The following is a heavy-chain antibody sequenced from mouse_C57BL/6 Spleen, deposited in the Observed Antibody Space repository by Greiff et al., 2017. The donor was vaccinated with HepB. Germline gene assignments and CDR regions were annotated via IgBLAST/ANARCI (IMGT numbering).Heavy chain of an antibody. Sequence: QVQLKQPGAELVRPGSSVKLSCKASGYTFTSYWMDWVKQRPGQGLEWIGNIYPSDSETHYNQKFKDKATLTVDKSSSTAYMQLSSLTSEDSAVYYCARSTAQEDGYFDVWGTGTTVTVSS. CDR3: ARSTAQEDGYFDV. CDR2: IYPSDSET. J-gene: IGHJ1*03. CDR1: GYTFTSYW. V-gene: IGHV1-61*01. D-gene: IGHD3-2*02.